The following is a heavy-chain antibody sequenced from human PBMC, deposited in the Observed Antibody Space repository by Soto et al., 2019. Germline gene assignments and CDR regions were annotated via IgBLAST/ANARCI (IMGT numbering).Heavy chain of an antibody. CDR2: INHSGST. CDR3: ARSRPXPYSGSFKSAQFRWFDP. D-gene: IGHD1-26*01. V-gene: IGHV4-34*01. J-gene: IGHJ5*02. Sequence: PSETLSLTCAVYGGSFSCYYWSWIRQPPGKGLEWIGEINHSGSTNYNPSLKSRVTISVDTSKNQFSLKLSSVTAADTAVYYCARSRPXPYSGSFKSAQFRWFDPWGQGTLVTVSS. CDR1: GGSFSCYY.